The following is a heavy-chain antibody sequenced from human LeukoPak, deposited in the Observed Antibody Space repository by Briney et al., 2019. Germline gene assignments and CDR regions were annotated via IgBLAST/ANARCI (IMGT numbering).Heavy chain of an antibody. D-gene: IGHD5-12*01. V-gene: IGHV3-21*01. CDR2: ITSRNNYM. J-gene: IGHJ4*02. CDR1: GFNFSSYT. CDR3: ARDPIVAVPYYFDY. Sequence: GGSLRLSCAASGFNFSSYTMTWVRQAPGKGLEWVSSITSRNNYMYYADSVRGRFTISRDNAKNSLYLHINSLRAEDTAVYFCARDPIVAVPYYFDYWGQGTPVTVSS.